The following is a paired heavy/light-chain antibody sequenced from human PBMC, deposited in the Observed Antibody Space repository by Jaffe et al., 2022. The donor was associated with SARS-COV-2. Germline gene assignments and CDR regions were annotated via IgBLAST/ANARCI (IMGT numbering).Heavy chain of an antibody. Sequence: EVQLVESGGGLIQPGGSLRLSCEVSGFTFSKYAMNWVRQAPGKGLEWVSGISDSGGSTYSADSVKGRFTISRDNSKSILFLQMNSLRVDDTALYYCAKNQLSVVTAPIDIWGQGTMVTVSS. CDR3: AKNQLSVVTAPIDI. J-gene: IGHJ3*02. V-gene: IGHV3-23*04. D-gene: IGHD2-21*02. CDR2: ISDSGGST. CDR1: GFTFSKYA.
Light chain of an antibody. J-gene: IGKJ4*01. CDR3: HQYGSSLT. CDR1: QSVSSGY. Sequence: IVLTQSPGTLSLSPGERATLSCRASQSVSSGYLAWYQQKPGQAPRLLIYGESTRATGIPDRFSGSGSGTDFTLTISRLEPEDFAVYHCHQYGSSLTFGGGTKVEIK. CDR2: GES. V-gene: IGKV3-20*01.